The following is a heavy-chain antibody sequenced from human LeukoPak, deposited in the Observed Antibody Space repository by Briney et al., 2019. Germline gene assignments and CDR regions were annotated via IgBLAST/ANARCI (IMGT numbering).Heavy chain of an antibody. CDR1: GFTFSSYW. J-gene: IGHJ4*02. V-gene: IGHV3-74*01. D-gene: IGHD5-24*01. CDR3: AKSRDGYNMYFFNY. CDR2: INSDGSST. Sequence: GGSLRLSCAASGFTFSSYWMHWVRQAPGKGLVWVSRINSDGSSTSYADSVKGRFTISRDNSKNTLDLQMNSLRAEDTAVYYCAKSRDGYNMYFFNYWGQGTLVTVSS.